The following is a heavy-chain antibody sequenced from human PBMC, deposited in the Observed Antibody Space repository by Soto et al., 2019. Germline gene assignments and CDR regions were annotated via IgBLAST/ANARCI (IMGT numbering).Heavy chain of an antibody. CDR1: GSTFRTYG. D-gene: IGHD2-2*01. J-gene: IGHJ4*02. CDR3: ARDESAGSSLRY. Sequence: EVQVVESGGGLVKPGGSLRLSCTASGSTFRTYGMNWVRQAPGKGLEWVSSISNSGDYIYYADSVQGRFTISRDNAKNSLDLQMNSLRAEDTAVYFCARDESAGSSLRYGGQGIPVTVSS. V-gene: IGHV3-21*01. CDR2: ISNSGDYI.